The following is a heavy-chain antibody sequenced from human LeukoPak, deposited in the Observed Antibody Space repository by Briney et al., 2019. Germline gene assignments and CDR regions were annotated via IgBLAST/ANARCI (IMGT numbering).Heavy chain of an antibody. D-gene: IGHD3-22*01. CDR2: IWYDGSNK. Sequence: GGSLRLSCAASGFTFSSYGMHWVRQAPGKGLEWVAVIWYDGSNKYYADSVKGRFTISRDNAKNSLYLQMNSLRAEDTAVYYCARQGLYDSSGYFDYWGQGTLVTVSS. CDR1: GFTFSSYG. CDR3: ARQGLYDSSGYFDY. J-gene: IGHJ4*02. V-gene: IGHV3-33*01.